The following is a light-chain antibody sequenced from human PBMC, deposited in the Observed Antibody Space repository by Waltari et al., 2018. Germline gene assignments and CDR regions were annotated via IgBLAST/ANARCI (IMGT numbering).Light chain of an antibody. V-gene: IGLV2-14*01. CDR3: SSYTSSRGVV. CDR2: EVS. J-gene: IGLJ2*01. Sequence: QSALTQPASVSGSPGQSITISCTGTSSHGGGSNYVRWYQQNPGKAPKLIIYEVSNRPSGVSNRFSGSKSGNTASLTISGLQAEDEADYYCSSYTSSRGVVFGGGTKLTVL. CDR1: SSHGGGSNY.